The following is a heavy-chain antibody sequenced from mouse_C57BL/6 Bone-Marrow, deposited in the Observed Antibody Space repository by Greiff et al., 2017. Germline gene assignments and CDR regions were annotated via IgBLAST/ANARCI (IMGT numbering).Heavy chain of an antibody. Sequence: VQLQQSGPVLVKPGASVKMSCKASGYTFTDYYMNWVKQSHGKSLEWIGVINPYNGGTSYNQKFKGKATLTVDKSSSTAYMELNSLTSEDSAVYYCARSQLRLLFAYWGQGTLGTVSA. CDR3: ARSQLRLLFAY. D-gene: IGHD3-2*02. CDR1: GYTFTDYY. V-gene: IGHV1-19*01. J-gene: IGHJ3*01. CDR2: INPYNGGT.